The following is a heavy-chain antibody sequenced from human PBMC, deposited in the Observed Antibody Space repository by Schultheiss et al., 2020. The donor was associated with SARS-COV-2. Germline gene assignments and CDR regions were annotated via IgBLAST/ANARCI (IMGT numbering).Heavy chain of an antibody. V-gene: IGHV3-23*01. J-gene: IGHJ6*02. CDR3: ARAYGMDV. CDR2: ISGSGGST. CDR1: GFTFDDYA. Sequence: GGSLRLSCAASGFTFDDYAMHWVRQAPGKGLEWVSGISGSGGSTYYADSVKGRFTISRDNSKNTLYLQMNSLRAEDTAVYYCARAYGMDVWGQGTTVTVSS.